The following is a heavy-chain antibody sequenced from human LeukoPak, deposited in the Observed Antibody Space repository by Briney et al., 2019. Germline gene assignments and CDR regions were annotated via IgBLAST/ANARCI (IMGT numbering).Heavy chain of an antibody. CDR1: GGTFSSYA. J-gene: IGHJ4*02. Sequence: SVKVSCKASGGTFSSYAISWVRQAPGQGLEWMGRIIPIFGIANYAQKFQGRVTITADKSTSTAYMELSSLRSEDTAVYSCARDYSRYGDYVSFDYWGQGTLVTVSS. V-gene: IGHV1-69*04. CDR3: ARDYSRYGDYVSFDY. CDR2: IIPIFGIA. D-gene: IGHD4-17*01.